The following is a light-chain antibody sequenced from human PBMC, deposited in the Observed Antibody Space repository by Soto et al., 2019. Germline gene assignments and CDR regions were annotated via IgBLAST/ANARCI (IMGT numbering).Light chain of an antibody. Sequence: QSALTQPRSVSGSPGQSVTISCTGTSSDVGGYNYVSWYQQHPGKAPKLMIYDVGKRPSGVPDRFSGSKSGNTASLTISGLKAEDESDYYCCSYAGSYTFVFGGGTKLTGL. CDR1: SSDVGGYNY. V-gene: IGLV2-11*01. CDR3: CSYAGSYTFV. J-gene: IGLJ2*01. CDR2: DVG.